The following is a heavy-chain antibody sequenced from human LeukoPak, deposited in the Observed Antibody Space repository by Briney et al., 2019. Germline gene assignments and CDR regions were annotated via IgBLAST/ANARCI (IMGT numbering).Heavy chain of an antibody. Sequence: HPGGSLSLSCAAYGFTFSIYAMSWVRQAPGKGLEWVSAISGSGGSTYYADSVKGRLTISRDNSKNTLYLQMNSLRAEDTAVYYCAKDRMGYDFWSGYSDAFDIWGQRTMVTVSS. CDR3: AKDRMGYDFWSGYSDAFDI. V-gene: IGHV3-23*01. J-gene: IGHJ3*02. D-gene: IGHD3-3*01. CDR2: ISGSGGST. CDR1: GFTFSIYA.